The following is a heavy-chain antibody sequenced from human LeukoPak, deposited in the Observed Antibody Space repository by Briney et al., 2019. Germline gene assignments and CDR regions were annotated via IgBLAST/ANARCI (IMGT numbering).Heavy chain of an antibody. CDR1: GFTFSSYG. CDR3: ARGGQLGIGKGAFDI. V-gene: IGHV3-30*03. D-gene: IGHD7-27*01. Sequence: AGGSLRLSCAASGFTFSSYGMHWVRQAPGKGLEWVALISYDGSNKYYADSVKGRFTISRDNSKNTLYLQMNSLRAEDTAVYYCARGGQLGIGKGAFDIWGQGTMVTVSS. CDR2: ISYDGSNK. J-gene: IGHJ3*02.